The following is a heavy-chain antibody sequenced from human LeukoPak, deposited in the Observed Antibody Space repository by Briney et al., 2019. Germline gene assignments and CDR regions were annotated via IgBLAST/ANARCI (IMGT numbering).Heavy chain of an antibody. D-gene: IGHD3-22*01. Sequence: PGVSLRLSCAASGFTFCNYWRLWVGHAPGKGLVWVSRINSGGINTSYADSVKGRFTTSTDNAKNTLNLQMNSMRADDTAVYYCARDLGQYYDTSDNWFDPWGQGTLVTVSS. V-gene: IGHV3-74*01. CDR1: GFTFCNYW. J-gene: IGHJ5*02. CDR2: INSGGINT. CDR3: ARDLGQYYDTSDNWFDP.